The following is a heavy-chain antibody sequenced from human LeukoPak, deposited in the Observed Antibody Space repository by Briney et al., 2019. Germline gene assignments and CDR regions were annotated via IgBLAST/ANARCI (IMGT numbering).Heavy chain of an antibody. CDR3: AAGYTTSLYYFDY. CDR1: GGSISNSSFY. Sequence: PSETLSLTCTVSGGSISNSSFYWGWIRQPPGKGLECIASISYPGSTFYNPSLRSRVTISVDTSKNQFSLRLSSVTAADTAVYYCAAGYTTSLYYFDYWGQGTLVTVSS. CDR2: ISYPGST. V-gene: IGHV4-39*01. J-gene: IGHJ4*02. D-gene: IGHD6-13*01.